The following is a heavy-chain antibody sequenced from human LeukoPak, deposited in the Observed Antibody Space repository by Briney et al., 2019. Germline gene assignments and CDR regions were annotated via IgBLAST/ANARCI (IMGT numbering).Heavy chain of an antibody. CDR1: GYTFTNYG. D-gene: IGHD3-10*01. CDR2: ISAYNGDT. V-gene: IGHV1-18*01. J-gene: IGHJ5*02. CDR3: ARVAMIRGVVFKNWFDA. Sequence: ASVKVSCKASGYTFTNYGISWVRQAPGQGLEWMGWISAYNGDTNYAQKLQGRVTMTTDTSTSTAYMELRSLRSDDTAVYYCARVAMIRGVVFKNWFDAWGQGSLVTVSS.